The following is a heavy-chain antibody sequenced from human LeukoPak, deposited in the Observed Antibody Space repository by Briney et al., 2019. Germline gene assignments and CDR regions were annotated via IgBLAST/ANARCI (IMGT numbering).Heavy chain of an antibody. D-gene: IGHD3-22*01. Sequence: ASVKVSCKASGYTFTGYYMHWVRQAPGQGLEWMGWINPNSGGTNYAQKFQGRVTMTRDTSISTAYMELSRLRSDDTAVYYCARDLSYDSNGMDVWGQGTTVTVFS. CDR2: INPNSGGT. CDR3: ARDLSYDSNGMDV. CDR1: GYTFTGYY. J-gene: IGHJ6*02. V-gene: IGHV1-2*02.